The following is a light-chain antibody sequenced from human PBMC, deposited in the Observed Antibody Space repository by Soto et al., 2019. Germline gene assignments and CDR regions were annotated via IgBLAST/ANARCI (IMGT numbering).Light chain of an antibody. CDR3: QQYNNWPRT. CDR2: RTS. J-gene: IGKJ1*01. CDR1: QSVSTNY. V-gene: IGKV3-20*01. Sequence: EIVLTQSPGTVSLSPGERATLSCRASQSVSTNYLAWYQQKPGQAPRLLIYRTSTRATGIPDRFSGSGSGTDFTLTISRLEPEDFAVYYCQQYNNWPRTFGQGSKVDIK.